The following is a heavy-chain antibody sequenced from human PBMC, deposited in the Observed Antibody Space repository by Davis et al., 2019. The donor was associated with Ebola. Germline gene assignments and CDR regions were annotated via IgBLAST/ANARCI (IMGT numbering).Heavy chain of an antibody. Sequence: HSQTLSLTCAISGSSVSSNGPAWNWIRQSSSRGLEWLGRTYYTSKWYNDYAVSMKGRITINPDTSKNQFSLQLSSVTPEDTALYYCARGWLRGGLDVWGEGTTVTVSS. CDR2: TYYTSKWYN. CDR1: GSSVSSNGPA. D-gene: IGHD5-18*01. CDR3: ARGWLRGGLDV. J-gene: IGHJ6*04. V-gene: IGHV6-1*01.